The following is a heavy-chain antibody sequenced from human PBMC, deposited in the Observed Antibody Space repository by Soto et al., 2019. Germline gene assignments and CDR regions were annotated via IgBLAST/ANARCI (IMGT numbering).Heavy chain of an antibody. CDR2: ISYSGGT. CDR1: GDSISVYY. J-gene: IGHJ4*02. Sequence: SETLSLTCGVSGDSISVYYWRWIRQPPGKGLQWIGYISYSGGTTYNPSLKSRVTISLDMSTNQFSLKLNSVTAADTAAYYCARVGVVENGFDSWGQGTLVTVSS. D-gene: IGHD3-3*01. V-gene: IGHV4-59*01. CDR3: ARVGVVENGFDS.